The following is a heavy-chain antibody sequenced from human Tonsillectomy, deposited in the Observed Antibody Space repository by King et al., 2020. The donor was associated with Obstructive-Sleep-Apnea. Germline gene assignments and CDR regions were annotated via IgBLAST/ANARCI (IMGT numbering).Heavy chain of an antibody. CDR1: GYSFTSHW. CDR2: IYSGDSDT. J-gene: IGHJ4*02. CDR3: AREGKDRRFDY. V-gene: IGHV5-51*01. D-gene: IGHD2-15*01. Sequence: VQLVESGAEVKKPGESLKISCKGSGYSFTSHWIGWVRQMPGKGLEWMGIIYSGDSDTRNSPSFEGQVTMSVAKSISTAYLQWSSLKASDTAMYYCAREGKDRRFDYWGQGTLVTVSS.